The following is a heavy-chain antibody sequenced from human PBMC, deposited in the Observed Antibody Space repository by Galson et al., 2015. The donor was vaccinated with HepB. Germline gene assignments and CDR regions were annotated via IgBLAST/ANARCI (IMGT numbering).Heavy chain of an antibody. CDR3: ATRAGSERWRYCSGGSCYPYYYYYGMDV. Sequence: SVKVSCKASGGTFSSYAISWVRQAPGQGLEWMGGIIPIFGTANYAQKFQGRVTITADESTSTAYMELSSLRSEDTAVYYCATRAGSERWRYCSGGSCYPYYYYYGMDVWGQGTTVTVSS. D-gene: IGHD2-15*01. CDR1: GGTFSSYA. V-gene: IGHV1-69*13. CDR2: IIPIFGTA. J-gene: IGHJ6*02.